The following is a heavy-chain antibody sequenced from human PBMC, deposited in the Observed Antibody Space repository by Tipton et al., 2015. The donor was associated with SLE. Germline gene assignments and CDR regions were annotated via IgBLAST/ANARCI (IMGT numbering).Heavy chain of an antibody. Sequence: LRLSCTVSGGSISSHYWSWIRQPPGKGLEWIGEINHSGSTNYNPSLKSRVTISVDTSKNQFSLKLSSVTAADTAVYYCAYSSSWYVYFDLWGRGTLVTVSS. J-gene: IGHJ2*01. CDR1: GGSISSHY. CDR3: AYSSSWYVYFDL. V-gene: IGHV4-34*01. CDR2: INHSGST. D-gene: IGHD6-13*01.